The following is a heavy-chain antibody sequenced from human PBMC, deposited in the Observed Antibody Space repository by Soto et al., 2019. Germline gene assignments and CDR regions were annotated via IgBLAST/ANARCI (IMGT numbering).Heavy chain of an antibody. D-gene: IGHD3-3*01. CDR1: GFTFTNYA. V-gene: IGHV3-30-3*01. CDR3: ARTYYDFWSGYFRDCYFDL. CDR2: ISYDGNNE. J-gene: IGHJ2*01. Sequence: QVQLVESGGAVVQPGRSLRLSCAASGFTFTNYAMHWVRRAPGKGLEWVAVISYDGNNEHYADSVKGRITISRDNSKNTLYLQMNSLRADDTAIYYCARTYYDFWSGYFRDCYFDLWGRGTPVTVSS.